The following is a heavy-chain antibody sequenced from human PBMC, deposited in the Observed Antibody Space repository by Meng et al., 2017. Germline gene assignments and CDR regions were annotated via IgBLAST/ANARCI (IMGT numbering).Heavy chain of an antibody. CDR3: AREIASRGNHAR. Sequence: QVRMVSLGAEVKKPGASGKVPCKASGYLFTGYYIHWVRQAPGQGLEWMGQINPNSGVTNFAQRFQGRVTMTRDTSISTAYMELSRLTSDDTAVYYCAREIASRGNHARWGQGTLVTVSS. J-gene: IGHJ4*02. V-gene: IGHV1-2*06. D-gene: IGHD4-23*01. CDR2: INPNSGVT. CDR1: GYLFTGYY.